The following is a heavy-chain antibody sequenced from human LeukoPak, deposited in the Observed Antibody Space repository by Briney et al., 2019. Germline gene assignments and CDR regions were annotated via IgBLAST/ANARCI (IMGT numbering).Heavy chain of an antibody. Sequence: GLCLRLSCAASGFNVSSNYMTWIRHAPGRGMEWVSLIYGADAAYYAESVRGRFMISRDNLKNTLFLQMNSLRVEDTAVYYCVTSTGQQFIPYDYWGQGTHVTVSS. D-gene: IGHD6-13*01. V-gene: IGHV3-66*02. J-gene: IGHJ4*02. CDR1: GFNVSSNY. CDR2: IYGADAA. CDR3: VTSTGQQFIPYDY.